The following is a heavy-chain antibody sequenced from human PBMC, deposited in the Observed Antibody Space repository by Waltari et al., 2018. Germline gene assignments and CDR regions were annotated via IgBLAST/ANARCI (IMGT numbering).Heavy chain of an antibody. J-gene: IGHJ4*02. CDR3: ARAFEGRGSNHGALGY. V-gene: IGHV1-69*04. Sequence: QVQLVQSGTEVKKPGSSVKVSCRASGGTFSSYAISWVRQAPGQGLEWMGRMMPLVDIANYAQKFQGRVTITADKSTSTAFMEVTSLTSEDTAVYYCARAFEGRGSNHGALGYWGQGTLVTVSS. D-gene: IGHD1-26*01. CDR2: MMPLVDIA. CDR1: GGTFSSYA.